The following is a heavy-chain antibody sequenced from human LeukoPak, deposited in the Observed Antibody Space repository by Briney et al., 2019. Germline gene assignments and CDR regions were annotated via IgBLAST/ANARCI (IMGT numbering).Heavy chain of an antibody. CDR1: GFTFSSYA. Sequence: GRSLRLSCAASGFTFSSYAMHWVRQAPGKGLEWVAVISYDGSNKYYADSVKGRFTISRDNSKNTPYLQMNSLRAEDTAVYYCARDLRTGIYYYLDVWGKGTTVTVSS. CDR3: ARDLRTGIYYYLDV. CDR2: ISYDGSNK. D-gene: IGHD1-14*01. V-gene: IGHV3-30*01. J-gene: IGHJ6*03.